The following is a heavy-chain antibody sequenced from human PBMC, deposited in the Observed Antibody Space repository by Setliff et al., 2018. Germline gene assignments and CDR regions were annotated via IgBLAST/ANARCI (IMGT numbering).Heavy chain of an antibody. D-gene: IGHD6-6*01. CDR1: GDSISSRRNY. V-gene: IGHV4-61*02. J-gene: IGHJ4*02. Sequence: TLSLTCTVSGDSISSRRNYWSWIRRPAGKGLEWIGRVLVDGSTNYNPSLKSRVTMSVDTSKNQFSLKVTSVTAADTSVYFCARGRNVAARLLDSWGQGTLVTVSS. CDR2: VLVDGST. CDR3: ARGRNVAARLLDS.